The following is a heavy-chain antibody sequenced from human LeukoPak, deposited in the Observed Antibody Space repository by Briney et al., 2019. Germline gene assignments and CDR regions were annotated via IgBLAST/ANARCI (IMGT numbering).Heavy chain of an antibody. J-gene: IGHJ6*03. CDR2: ISYDGSNK. V-gene: IGHV3-30*04. CDR3: AKVPRITMVRGVTYYYYMDV. D-gene: IGHD3-10*01. Sequence: PGGSLRLSCAASGFTFSSYVMHWVRQAPGKGLEWVAAISYDGSNKYYADSVKGRFTISRDNSKNTLYLQMNSLRAEDTAVYYCAKVPRITMVRGVTYYYYMDVWGKGTTVTISS. CDR1: GFTFSSYV.